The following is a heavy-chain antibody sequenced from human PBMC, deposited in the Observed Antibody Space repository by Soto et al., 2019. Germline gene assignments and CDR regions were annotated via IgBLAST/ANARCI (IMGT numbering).Heavy chain of an antibody. Sequence: EVQLVESGGGLVQPGGSLRLSCAASGFTFSSYSMNWVRQAPGKGLEWVSYISSSSTIYYADSVKGRFTISRDNAKNSLYLQMNSLRAEDTAVYYCAREGYDYIWGSYHAFDIWGQGTMVTVSS. V-gene: IGHV3-48*01. J-gene: IGHJ3*02. CDR1: GFTFSSYS. CDR3: AREGYDYIWGSYHAFDI. D-gene: IGHD3-16*02. CDR2: ISSSSTI.